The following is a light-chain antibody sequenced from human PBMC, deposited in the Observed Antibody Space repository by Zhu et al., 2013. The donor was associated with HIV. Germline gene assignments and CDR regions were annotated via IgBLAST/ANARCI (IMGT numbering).Light chain of an antibody. CDR2: DNN. Sequence: QSVLTQPPSVSAAPGQKVTISCSGSSSNIGNNYVSWYQQLPGTAPKLLIYDNNKRPSGIPDRFSGSKSGTSATLGITGLQTGDEADYYCSSYTSSRTHYVFGAGTKVTVL. V-gene: IGLV1-51*01. CDR3: SSYTSSRTHYV. J-gene: IGLJ1*01. CDR1: SSNIGNNY.